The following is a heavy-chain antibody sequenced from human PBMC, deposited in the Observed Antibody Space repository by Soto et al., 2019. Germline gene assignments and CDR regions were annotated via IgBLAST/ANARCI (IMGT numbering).Heavy chain of an antibody. CDR3: AREIQLDRALDY. Sequence: QVQLVESGGGVVQPGRSLRLSCAASGFTFSSYAMHWVRQAPGKGLEWVAVISYDGSNKYYADSVKGRFTISRDNSKNTLYLQMNSLRAEDTAVYYCAREIQLDRALDYWGQGTPVTVSS. V-gene: IGHV3-30-3*01. CDR1: GFTFSSYA. D-gene: IGHD5-18*01. CDR2: ISYDGSNK. J-gene: IGHJ4*02.